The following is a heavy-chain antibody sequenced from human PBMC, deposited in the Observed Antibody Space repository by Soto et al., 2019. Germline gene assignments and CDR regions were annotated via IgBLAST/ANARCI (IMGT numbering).Heavy chain of an antibody. CDR1: GFTFSSYA. V-gene: IGHV3-30-3*01. CDR2: ISYDGSNK. Sequence: VGSLRLSCAASGFTFSSYAMHWVRQAPGKGLEWVAVISYDGSNKYYADSVKGRFTISRDNSKNTLYLQMNSLRAEDTAVYYCARADYGDSLGYYYGMDVWGRGTTVTLSS. CDR3: ARADYGDSLGYYYGMDV. D-gene: IGHD4-17*01. J-gene: IGHJ6*02.